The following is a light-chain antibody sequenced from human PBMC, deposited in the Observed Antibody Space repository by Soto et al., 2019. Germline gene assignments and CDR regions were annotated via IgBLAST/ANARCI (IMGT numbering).Light chain of an antibody. J-gene: IGKJ1*01. CDR3: QQSYSAPPWT. Sequence: DIQMTQSPSSLSASVGDRVTITCRAGQDIRNYLNWYQQKPGKAPNVLIYAAYTLQTGVPSRFSGSGSGTDLTLTISSLQPEDFATYYCQQSYSAPPWTFGQGTKVEIK. CDR2: AAY. V-gene: IGKV1-39*01. CDR1: QDIRNY.